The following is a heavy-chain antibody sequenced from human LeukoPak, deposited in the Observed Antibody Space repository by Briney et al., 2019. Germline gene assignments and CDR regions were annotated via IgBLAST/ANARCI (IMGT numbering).Heavy chain of an antibody. V-gene: IGHV3-64D*06. Sequence: PGGSLRLSCPASGFTFSSYAMHWVRQAPGKGLEYVSAISSNGGSTYYADSVKGRFTISRDNSKNTLYLQMSSLRAEDTAVYYCVVLWFGELLGDDYWGQGTLVTVSS. CDR3: VVLWFGELLGDDY. CDR2: ISSNGGST. CDR1: GFTFSSYA. J-gene: IGHJ4*02. D-gene: IGHD3-10*01.